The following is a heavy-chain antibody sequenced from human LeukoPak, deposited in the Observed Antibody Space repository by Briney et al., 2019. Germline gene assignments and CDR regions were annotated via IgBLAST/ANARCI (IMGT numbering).Heavy chain of an antibody. J-gene: IGHJ6*02. Sequence: SETLSLTCTVSGGSISSYYWSWIRQPPGKGLEWIGYIYYSGSTNYNPSLKSRVTISVDTPKNQFSLKLSSVTAADTAVYYCAREEALYGMDVWGQGTTVTVSS. CDR3: AREEALYGMDV. CDR1: GGSISSYY. CDR2: IYYSGST. V-gene: IGHV4-59*01.